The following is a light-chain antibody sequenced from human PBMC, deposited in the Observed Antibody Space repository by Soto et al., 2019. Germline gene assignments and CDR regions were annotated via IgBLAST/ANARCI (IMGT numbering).Light chain of an antibody. CDR3: ETWDSNIHV. V-gene: IGLV2-8*01. Sequence: QSALTQPPSASGSPGQSVTISCTGTKNDIGVYDFVSWYQHHPGKAPRLIIYEVVQRPSGVPDRFSGSKSGNTASLTVSGLQAADEADCYCETWDSNIHVFGGGTKLTVL. CDR2: EVV. J-gene: IGLJ3*02. CDR1: KNDIGVYDF.